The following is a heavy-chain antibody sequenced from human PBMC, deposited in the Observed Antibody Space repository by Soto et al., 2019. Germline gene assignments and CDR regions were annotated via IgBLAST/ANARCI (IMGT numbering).Heavy chain of an antibody. Sequence: EVQLLESGGGLVQPGGSLRLSCAASGFTFSSYAMNWVRQGPGKGLEWVSVISGGGGSTYYADSVKGRFTISRDNSKNTLYLQMNSLRAEDTAVYYCASRSSGWYFDYWGQGTLVTVSS. V-gene: IGHV3-23*01. CDR3: ASRSSGWYFDY. CDR2: ISGGGGST. D-gene: IGHD6-19*01. J-gene: IGHJ4*02. CDR1: GFTFSSYA.